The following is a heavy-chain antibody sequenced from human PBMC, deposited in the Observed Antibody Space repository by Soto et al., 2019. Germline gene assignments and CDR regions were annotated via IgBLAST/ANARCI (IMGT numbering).Heavy chain of an antibody. CDR3: ATGTNGTTGWYHP. D-gene: IGHD1-1*01. CDR2: INPKTGDT. CDR1: GYTFTDFY. V-gene: IGHV1-2*02. J-gene: IGHJ5*02. Sequence: QEQLVQSGTEVKKPGASVTVSCKSSGYTFTDFYLHWLRQAPGQGLEWVGWINPKTGDTKSSQKFQGRVTMARDTSVSTAYIDLTNLTSDDTAMYYCATGTNGTTGWYHPWGQGTRVTVSS.